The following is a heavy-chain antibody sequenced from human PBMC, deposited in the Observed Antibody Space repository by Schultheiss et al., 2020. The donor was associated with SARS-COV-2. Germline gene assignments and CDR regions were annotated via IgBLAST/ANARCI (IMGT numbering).Heavy chain of an antibody. CDR1: GFTFGIYA. V-gene: IGHV3-30*04. D-gene: IGHD1-20*01. CDR2: ISYDGSNK. CDR3: ARVRSRGITGTTEAFDI. Sequence: GGSLRLSCAASGFTFGIYALTWVRQPPGKGLEWVAVISYDGSNKYYADSVKGRFTISRDNSKNTLYLQMNSLRAEDTAVYYCARVRSRGITGTTEAFDIWGQGTMVTVSS. J-gene: IGHJ3*02.